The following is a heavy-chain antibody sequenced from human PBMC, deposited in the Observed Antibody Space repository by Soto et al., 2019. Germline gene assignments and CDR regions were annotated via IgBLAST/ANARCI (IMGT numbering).Heavy chain of an antibody. D-gene: IGHD2-15*01. J-gene: IGHJ4*02. CDR2: ISRDGNNM. Sequence: QVQLVESGGGVVQPGRSLRLSCAASGFTFNRHPLHWVRQAPGKGLEWVAVISRDGNNMYYAASVKGRFTISRDNSMNMLYLQMHGLRTDDTAIYYCARASWHIDATRHGPLDHWGQGALVTVSS. CDR3: ARASWHIDATRHGPLDH. V-gene: IGHV3-30-3*01. CDR1: GFTFNRHP.